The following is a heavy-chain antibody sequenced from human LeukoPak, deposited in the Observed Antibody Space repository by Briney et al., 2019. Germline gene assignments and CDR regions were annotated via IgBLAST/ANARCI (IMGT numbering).Heavy chain of an antibody. CDR1: GFTFSNYW. D-gene: IGHD6-6*01. CDR2: IKQDGSEK. J-gene: IGHJ6*02. CDR3: ARDCGEYSSSPDYYYYGMDV. Sequence: PGGSLRLSCAASGFTFSNYWMSWVRQAPGKGLEWVANIKQDGSEKYYVDSVKGRFTISRDNAKNSLYLQMNSLRVEDTALYYCARDCGEYSSSPDYYYYGMDVWGQGTTVTVSS. V-gene: IGHV3-7*01.